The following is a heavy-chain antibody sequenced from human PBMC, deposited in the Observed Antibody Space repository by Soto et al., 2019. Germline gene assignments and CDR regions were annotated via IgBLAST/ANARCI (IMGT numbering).Heavy chain of an antibody. Sequence: PGGSLRLSCAASGFTFSSYGMHWVRQAPGKGLEWVAVIWYDGSNKYYADSVKGRFTISRDNSKNTLYLQMNSLRAEDTAVYYCARDLRRSIAVAGFSLVSYYYGMDVWGQGTTVTVSS. CDR3: ARDLRRSIAVAGFSLVSYYYGMDV. CDR2: IWYDGSNK. D-gene: IGHD6-19*01. J-gene: IGHJ6*02. CDR1: GFTFSSYG. V-gene: IGHV3-33*01.